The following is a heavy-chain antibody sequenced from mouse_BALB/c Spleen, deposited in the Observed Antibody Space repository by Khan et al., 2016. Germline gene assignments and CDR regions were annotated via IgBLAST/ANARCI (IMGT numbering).Heavy chain of an antibody. Sequence: QVQLKESGPGLVAPSQSLSITCTVSGFSLIAYGVNWVRQPPGKGLEWLGMIWGDGTTDFNSAPKSRLNITKDNSKRQVCLKMNSLQTDDTARYYCARDGCGYYAMDYWGQGTSVTVSS. D-gene: IGHD2-2*01. J-gene: IGHJ4*01. V-gene: IGHV2-6-7*01. CDR2: IWGDGTT. CDR1: GFSLIAYG. CDR3: ARDGCGYYAMDY.